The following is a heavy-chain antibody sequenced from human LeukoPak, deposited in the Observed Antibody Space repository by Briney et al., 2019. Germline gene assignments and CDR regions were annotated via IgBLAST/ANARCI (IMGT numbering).Heavy chain of an antibody. CDR2: ISYDGSNK. CDR1: GFTFSSYV. J-gene: IGHJ4*02. CDR3: AKDQILEGFVY. V-gene: IGHV3-30*18. Sequence: PGGSLRLSCAASGFTFSSYVMHWVRQAPGKGLEWVAVISYDGSNKYYADSVKGRFTISRDNSKNALYLQMNSLRAEDTAVYYCAKDQILEGFVYWGQGALVTVSS.